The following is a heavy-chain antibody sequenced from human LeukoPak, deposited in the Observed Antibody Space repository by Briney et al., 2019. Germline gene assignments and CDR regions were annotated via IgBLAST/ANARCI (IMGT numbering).Heavy chain of an antibody. J-gene: IGHJ4*02. D-gene: IGHD2-2*01. V-gene: IGHV4-39*07. CDR1: GGSISSNSYY. CDR3: ARIGYCSSTSCYAPGYY. Sequence: PSETLSLTCAVSGGSISSNSYYWGWIRQPPGKGLEWIGEINHSGSTNYNPSLKSRVTISVDTSKNQFSLKLSSVTAADTAVYYCARIGYCSSTSCYAPGYYWGQGTLVTVSS. CDR2: INHSGST.